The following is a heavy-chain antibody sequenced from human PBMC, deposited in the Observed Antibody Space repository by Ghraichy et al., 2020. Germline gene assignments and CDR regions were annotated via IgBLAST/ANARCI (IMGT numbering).Heavy chain of an antibody. CDR3: ARGGGYCTNGVCYMGAFDI. Sequence: SETLSLTCAVSGGSIRSGGYSWSWIRQPPGKGLEWIGYIYHSGSTYYNPPLKSRVTISVDRSKNQFSLKLSSVTAADTAVYYCARGGGYCTNGVCYMGAFDIWGQGTMVTVSS. J-gene: IGHJ3*02. CDR2: IYHSGST. V-gene: IGHV4-30-2*01. D-gene: IGHD2-8*01. CDR1: GGSIRSGGYS.